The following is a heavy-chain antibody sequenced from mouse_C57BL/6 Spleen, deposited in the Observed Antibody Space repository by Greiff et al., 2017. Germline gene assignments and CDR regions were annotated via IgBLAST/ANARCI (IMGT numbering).Heavy chain of an antibody. Sequence: QVQLQQSGPELVKPGASVKISCKASGYAFSSSWMNWVKQRPGKGLEWIGRIYPGDGDTNYNGKFKGKATLTADKSSSTAYMQLSSLTSEDSAVYFCARGANYYGSSYAMDYWGQGTSVTVSS. V-gene: IGHV1-82*01. D-gene: IGHD1-1*01. CDR3: ARGANYYGSSYAMDY. CDR1: GYAFSSSW. J-gene: IGHJ4*01. CDR2: IYPGDGDT.